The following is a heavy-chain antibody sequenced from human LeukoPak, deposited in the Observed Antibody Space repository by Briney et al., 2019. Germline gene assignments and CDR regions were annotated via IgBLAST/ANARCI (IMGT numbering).Heavy chain of an antibody. CDR3: AKVASLCTSTSCVRGGFDY. J-gene: IGHJ4*02. Sequence: GGSLRLSCVTSGFTFINYAMTWVRQAPGKGLEWVSSISSSGVGTHYADSVKGRFTISRDNSKNTLYLQMNSLRAEDTAKYYCAKVASLCTSTSCVRGGFDYWGQGTLVTVSS. V-gene: IGHV3-23*01. D-gene: IGHD2-2*01. CDR2: ISSSGVGT. CDR1: GFTFINYA.